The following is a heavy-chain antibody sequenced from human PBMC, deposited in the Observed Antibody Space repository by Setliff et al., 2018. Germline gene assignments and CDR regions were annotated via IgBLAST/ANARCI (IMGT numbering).Heavy chain of an antibody. J-gene: IGHJ4*02. Sequence: LSLTCAVYGGSFSGYYWSWIRQPPGKGLEWIGEINHSGSTNYNPSLKSRVTISVDTSKNQFSLKLGSVTAADTAVYYCARGARYFDWLFDPDYYFDYWGQGTLVTVSS. V-gene: IGHV4-34*01. D-gene: IGHD3-9*01. CDR1: GGSFSGYY. CDR3: ARGARYFDWLFDPDYYFDY. CDR2: INHSGST.